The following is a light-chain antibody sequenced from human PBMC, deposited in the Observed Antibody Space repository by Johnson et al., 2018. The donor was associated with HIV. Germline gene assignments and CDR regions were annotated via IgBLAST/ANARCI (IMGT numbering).Light chain of an antibody. J-gene: IGLJ1*01. CDR2: DNN. CDR3: GTWDSSLSTGV. V-gene: IGLV1-51*01. CDR1: SSNIGNNY. Sequence: QSVLTQPPSVSAAPGQKVTISCSGSSSNIGNNYVSWYQHLPGRAPKLLIYDNNKRPSGIPDRFSGSKSGTSATLGITGLQTGDEADYYCGTWDSSLSTGVFGTGTKATVL.